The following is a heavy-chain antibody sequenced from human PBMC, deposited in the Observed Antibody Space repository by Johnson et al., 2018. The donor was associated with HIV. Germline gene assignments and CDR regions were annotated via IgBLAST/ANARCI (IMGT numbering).Heavy chain of an antibody. CDR3: ASRYTVDAFDI. J-gene: IGHJ3*02. CDR1: GFTFDDYA. Sequence: VQLVESGGGVVRPGGSLRLSCAASGFTFDDYAMSWVRQAPGKGLEWVSGINWNGGSTGYADSVKGRFTISRDNSKNTLYLQMTSLGAEDTAVYYCASRYTVDAFDIWGQGTMVTVSS. V-gene: IGHV3-20*04. CDR2: INWNGGST. D-gene: IGHD1-1*01.